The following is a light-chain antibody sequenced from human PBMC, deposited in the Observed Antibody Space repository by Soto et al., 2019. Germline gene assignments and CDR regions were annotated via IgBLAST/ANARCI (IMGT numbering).Light chain of an antibody. Sequence: ELVMTQSPATLSVSPGERATLSCRASQSVSSSYLAWYQQKPGQAPRLLIYGASSRATGIPDRFSGSGSGTDFTLTISRLEPEDFAVYYCHQYGSSPRTVGQGTKV. CDR2: GAS. J-gene: IGKJ1*01. CDR3: HQYGSSPRT. V-gene: IGKV3-20*01. CDR1: QSVSSSY.